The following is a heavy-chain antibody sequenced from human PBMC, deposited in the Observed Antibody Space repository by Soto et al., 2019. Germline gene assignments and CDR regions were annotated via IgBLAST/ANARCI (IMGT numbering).Heavy chain of an antibody. CDR1: GDSISSGDYY. D-gene: IGHD3-3*01. V-gene: IGHV4-30-4*01. Sequence: PSETLSLTCTVSGDSISSGDYYWSWIRQPPGKGLEWIAYIYYSGTTYYNPSLKSRVTTSVDTSKNLFSLKLSFVTAADTVVYYCARVRTIFGVVPPENWFDPWGQGTLVT. J-gene: IGHJ5*02. CDR3: ARVRTIFGVVPPENWFDP. CDR2: IYYSGTT.